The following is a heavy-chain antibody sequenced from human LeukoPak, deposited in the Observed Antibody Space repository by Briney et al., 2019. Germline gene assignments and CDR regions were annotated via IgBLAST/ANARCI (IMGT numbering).Heavy chain of an antibody. V-gene: IGHV3-23*01. Sequence: GGSLRLSCAASGFTFSSYAMSWVRQAPGKGLEWVSAISGSGGSTYYADSVKGRFTISRDNSKNTLYLQMNSLRAEDTAVYYCARSRLVTDLYFDYWGQGTLVTVSS. J-gene: IGHJ4*02. CDR1: GFTFSSYA. CDR3: ARSRLVTDLYFDY. D-gene: IGHD3-9*01. CDR2: ISGSGGST.